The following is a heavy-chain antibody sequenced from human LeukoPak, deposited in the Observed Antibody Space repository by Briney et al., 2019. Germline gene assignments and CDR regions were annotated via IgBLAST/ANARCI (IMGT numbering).Heavy chain of an antibody. CDR3: ARAHLYGDYSTTCDY. CDR2: IRYDGTTQ. Sequence: PGGSLRLSCAASGFTFSNYAMHWVRQAPGKGLEWVAFIRYDGTTQYYADSVKGRFTISSDNSKNTLYLQMSSLGGEDTAVYYCARAHLYGDYSTTCDYWGQGTLVTVSS. CDR1: GFTFSNYA. J-gene: IGHJ4*02. V-gene: IGHV3-30*02. D-gene: IGHD4-17*01.